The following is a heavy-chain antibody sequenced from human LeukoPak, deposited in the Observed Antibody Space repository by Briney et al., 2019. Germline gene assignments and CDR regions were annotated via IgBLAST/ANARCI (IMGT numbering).Heavy chain of an antibody. Sequence: GGSLRLSCAASGFTFSSYGMHWVRQAPGKGLEWVAFIRYDGSNKYYADSVKGRFTISRDNSKNTLYLQMNSLRAEDTAVYYCARELGYCSGGSCYSYFDYWGQGTLVTVSS. CDR2: IRYDGSNK. CDR1: GFTFSSYG. J-gene: IGHJ4*02. D-gene: IGHD2-15*01. CDR3: ARELGYCSGGSCYSYFDY. V-gene: IGHV3-30*02.